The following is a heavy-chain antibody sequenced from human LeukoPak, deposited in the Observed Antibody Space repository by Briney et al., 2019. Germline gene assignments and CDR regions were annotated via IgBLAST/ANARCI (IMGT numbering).Heavy chain of an antibody. Sequence: GGSLRLSCAAPGFTFSSYWMSWVRQAPGKGLEWVANIKQDGSEKYYVDSVKGRFTISRDNAKNSLYLQMNSLRAEDTAVYYCAREEQLVSAFDIWGQGTMVTVSS. J-gene: IGHJ3*02. CDR2: IKQDGSEK. V-gene: IGHV3-7*01. D-gene: IGHD6-6*01. CDR1: GFTFSSYW. CDR3: AREEQLVSAFDI.